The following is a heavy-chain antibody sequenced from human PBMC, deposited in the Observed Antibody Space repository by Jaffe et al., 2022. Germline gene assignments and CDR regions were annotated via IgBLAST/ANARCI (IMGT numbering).Heavy chain of an antibody. CDR1: GFTFGDYA. Sequence: EVQLVESGGGLVQPGRSLRLSCTASGFTFGDYAMSWVRQAPGKGLEWVGFIRSKAYGGTTEYAASVKGRFTISRDDSKSIAYLQMNSLKTEDTAVYYCTRGHELDTAMEDDYYYYYYMDVWGKGTTVTVSS. V-gene: IGHV3-49*04. CDR3: TRGHELDTAMEDDYYYYYYMDV. CDR2: IRSKAYGGTT. J-gene: IGHJ6*03. D-gene: IGHD5-18*01.